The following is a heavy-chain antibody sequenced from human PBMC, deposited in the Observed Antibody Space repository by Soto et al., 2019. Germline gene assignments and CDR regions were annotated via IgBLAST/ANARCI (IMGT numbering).Heavy chain of an antibody. CDR1: GYTFTSYG. D-gene: IGHD2-2*02. Sequence: QVQLVQSGAEVKKPGASVKVSCKASGYTFTSYGISWVRQAPGQGLEWMGWISAYNGNTNYAQKLQDRVTMTTDTPTSTAYMELRSLRSDDTAVYYCARDIVVVPAAIQGGWFDPWGQGTLVTVSS. CDR2: ISAYNGNT. CDR3: ARDIVVVPAAIQGGWFDP. V-gene: IGHV1-18*01. J-gene: IGHJ5*02.